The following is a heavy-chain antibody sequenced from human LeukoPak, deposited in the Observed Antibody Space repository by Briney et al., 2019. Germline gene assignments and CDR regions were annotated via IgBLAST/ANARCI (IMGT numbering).Heavy chain of an antibody. CDR2: INPSGGST. J-gene: IGHJ3*02. CDR3: ARDSIQLWLHAFDI. Sequence: ASVKVSCKASGYTFTSYYMQWVRQTPGQGLEWMGIINPSGGSTSYAQKFQGRVTMTKDTSTSTVYMELSSLRSEDTAVYYCARDSIQLWLHAFDIWGQGTMVTVSS. CDR1: GYTFTSYY. V-gene: IGHV1-46*01. D-gene: IGHD5-18*01.